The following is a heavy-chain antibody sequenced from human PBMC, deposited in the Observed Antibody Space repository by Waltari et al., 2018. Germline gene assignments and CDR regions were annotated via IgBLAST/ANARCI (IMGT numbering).Heavy chain of an antibody. CDR2: ISGSGGSA. CDR3: AKEDPEEPYLIDY. CDR1: GFTFSSYA. D-gene: IGHD1-26*01. J-gene: IGHJ4*02. Sequence: EVQLLESGGGLVQPGGSLRLSCAASGFTFSSYAMSWVRQAPGKGVEGVAAISGSGGSAYYADSVKGRFTISRDNSKNTLYLQMNSLRAEDTAVYYCAKEDPEEPYLIDYWGQGTLVTVSS. V-gene: IGHV3-23*01.